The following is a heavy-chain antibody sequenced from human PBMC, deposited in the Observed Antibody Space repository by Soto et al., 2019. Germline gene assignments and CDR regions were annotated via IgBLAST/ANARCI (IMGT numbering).Heavy chain of an antibody. Sequence: PXVTLCRTWSVYGGSFSGYYWSWIRKPPGKGLEWLGEINHSGSTNYNPSLKSRVTISIDKFKNHFSLMLISVTAADTAVYDCAMGGHHTLDYWGQGTLITVSS. CDR2: INHSGST. CDR3: AMGGHHTLDY. CDR1: GGSFSGYY. J-gene: IGHJ4*02. V-gene: IGHV4-34*01. D-gene: IGHD1-26*01.